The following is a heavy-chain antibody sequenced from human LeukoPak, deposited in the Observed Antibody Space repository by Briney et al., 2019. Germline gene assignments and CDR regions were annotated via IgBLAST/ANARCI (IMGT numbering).Heavy chain of an antibody. Sequence: SETLSLTCTVSGGPISSSSYYWGWIRQPPGKGLEWIGSIYHSGSTNYNPSLKSRVTMSVDKSKNQFSLKLSSVTAADTAVYYCARDKGADYYYYYGMDVWGQGTTVTVSS. J-gene: IGHJ6*02. CDR1: GGPISSSSYY. V-gene: IGHV4-39*07. CDR2: IYHSGST. CDR3: ARDKGADYYYYYGMDV. D-gene: IGHD6-19*01.